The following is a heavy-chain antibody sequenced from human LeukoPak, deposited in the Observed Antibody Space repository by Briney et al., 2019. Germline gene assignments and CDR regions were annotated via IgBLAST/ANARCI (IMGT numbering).Heavy chain of an antibody. V-gene: IGHV1-8*02. CDR2: MNPNSGNT. Sequence: ASVKVSCKASGGTFSSYAISWVRQAPGQGLEWMGWMNPNSGNTGYAQKFQGRVTMTRNTSISTAYMELSSLRSEDTAVYYCARAGNAFDIWGQGTMVTVSS. J-gene: IGHJ3*02. CDR3: ARAGNAFDI. CDR1: GGTFSSYA.